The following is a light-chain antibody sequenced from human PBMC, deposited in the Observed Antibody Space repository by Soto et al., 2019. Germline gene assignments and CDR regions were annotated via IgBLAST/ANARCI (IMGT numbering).Light chain of an antibody. CDR2: GAS. CDR1: QSVSSN. V-gene: IGKV3-15*01. J-gene: IGKJ4*01. Sequence: EIVMTQSPATLSVSPGERATLSCRASQSVSSNLAWYQQKPGQAPRLLIYGASTRATGITARLSGSGSGTESNLTNSSPQSEDLQVYYCEQYNDWPPPFGGGTKVEVK. CDR3: EQYNDWPPP.